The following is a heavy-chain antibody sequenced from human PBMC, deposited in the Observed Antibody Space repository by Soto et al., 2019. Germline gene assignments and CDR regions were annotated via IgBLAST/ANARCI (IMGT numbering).Heavy chain of an antibody. CDR1: GGSISSGGYS. CDR2: IYHSGST. J-gene: IGHJ6*02. CDR3: ARDFGGYCSGGSCYSDYYYGMDV. D-gene: IGHD2-15*01. Sequence: SETLSLTCAVSGGSISSGGYSWSWIRQPPGKGLEWIGYIYHSGSTYYNPSLKSRVTISVDRSKNQFSLKLSSVTAADTAVYYCARDFGGYCSGGSCYSDYYYGMDVWGQGTTVTVSS. V-gene: IGHV4-30-2*01.